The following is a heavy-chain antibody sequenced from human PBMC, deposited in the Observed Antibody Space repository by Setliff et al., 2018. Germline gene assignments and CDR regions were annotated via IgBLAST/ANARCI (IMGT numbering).Heavy chain of an antibody. CDR2: IRDDGGNK. D-gene: IGHD2-15*01. V-gene: IGHV3-30*02. CDR1: GFTLSTYR. J-gene: IGHJ4*02. Sequence: PGGSLRLSCAASGFTLSTYRMHWVRQAPGKGLEWVAVIRDDGGNKYHADSVKGRFTISRDNSKNTLYLQMNSLRPEDTAVYYCARTCSGSGCYAGLESWGQGTPVTVSS. CDR3: ARTCSGSGCYAGLES.